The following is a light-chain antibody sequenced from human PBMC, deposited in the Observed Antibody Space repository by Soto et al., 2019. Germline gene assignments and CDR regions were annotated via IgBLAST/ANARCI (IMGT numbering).Light chain of an antibody. Sequence: EIVLTQSPGSLSLSPGERATLSCRASQSVDSRFFAWYQQRPGQAPRLLIYGASRRATGMPERFTGSGSGPDFTRTISGRETEDFAVYYGKQYASSLTFGLVTKVE. V-gene: IGKV3-20*01. CDR3: KQYASSLT. CDR2: GAS. J-gene: IGKJ1*01. CDR1: QSVDSRF.